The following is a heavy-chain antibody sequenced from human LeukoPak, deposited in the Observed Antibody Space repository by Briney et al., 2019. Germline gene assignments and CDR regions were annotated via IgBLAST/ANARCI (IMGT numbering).Heavy chain of an antibody. CDR2: ISSSGSSI. Sequence: GGSLRLSCTASGFTFSSYEMNWVRQASGKGLEWVSYISSSGSSIYYADSVKGRFTISRDNAKNSLYLQMSSLRAEDTAVYYCARVSSGWADAFDIWGQGTMVTVSS. CDR1: GFTFSSYE. V-gene: IGHV3-48*03. J-gene: IGHJ3*02. CDR3: ARVSSGWADAFDI. D-gene: IGHD6-19*01.